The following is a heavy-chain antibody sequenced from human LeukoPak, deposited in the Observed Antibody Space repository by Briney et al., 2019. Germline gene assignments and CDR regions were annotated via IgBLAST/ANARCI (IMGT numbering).Heavy chain of an antibody. J-gene: IGHJ4*02. CDR1: GYTFTSYD. CDR3: ARTDYYDSSGYYYVGSPY. CDR2: MNPNSGNT. Sequence: ASVKVSCKASGYTFTSYDINWVRQATGQGLEWMGWMNPNSGNTGYAQKFQGRVTMTRNTSIIKAYMELSSLRSEDTAVYYCARTDYYDSSGYYYVGSPYWGQGTLVTVSS. D-gene: IGHD3-22*01. V-gene: IGHV1-8*01.